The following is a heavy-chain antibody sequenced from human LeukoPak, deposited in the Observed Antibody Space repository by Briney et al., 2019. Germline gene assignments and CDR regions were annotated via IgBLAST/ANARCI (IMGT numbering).Heavy chain of an antibody. J-gene: IGHJ6*04. D-gene: IGHD6-19*01. CDR1: GFTVSSNY. CDR2: IYSGGST. Sequence: GGSLRLSCAASGFTVSSNYMSWVRQAPGKGREWVSVIYSGGSTYYADSVKGRFTISRDNSKNTLYLQMNSLRAEDTAVYYCARDPGRSGSYLDDYYGMDVWGKGTTVTVSS. CDR3: ARDPGRSGSYLDDYYGMDV. V-gene: IGHV3-53*01.